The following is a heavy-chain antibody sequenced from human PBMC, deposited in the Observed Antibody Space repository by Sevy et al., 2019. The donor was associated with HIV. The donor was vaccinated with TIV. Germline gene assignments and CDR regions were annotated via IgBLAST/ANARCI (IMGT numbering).Heavy chain of an antibody. CDR3: ATTKDYYDSSGSPFDY. CDR2: FDPEDDET. J-gene: IGHJ4*02. CDR1: GYTLSELS. Sequence: ASVKDSCKVSGYTLSELSMHWVRQAPGKGLEWMGSFDPEDDETIYAQKFQGRVTMTEDTSTDTAYMELNNLRSEDTAVYYCATTKDYYDSSGSPFDYWGQGTLVTVSS. V-gene: IGHV1-24*01. D-gene: IGHD3-22*01.